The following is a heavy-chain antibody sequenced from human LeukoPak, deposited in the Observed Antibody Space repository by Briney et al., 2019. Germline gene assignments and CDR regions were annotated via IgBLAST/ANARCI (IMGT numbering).Heavy chain of an antibody. D-gene: IGHD3-10*01. CDR3: ARDGGFGEPPDY. CDR2: IYYSGST. V-gene: IGHV4-59*11. CDR1: GGSISSHY. J-gene: IGHJ4*02. Sequence: SETLSLTCTVSGGSISSHYWSWIRQPPGKGLEWIGYIYYSGSTNYNPSLKSRVTISVDTSKNQFSLKLSSVTAADTAVYYCARDGGFGEPPDYWGQGTLVTVSS.